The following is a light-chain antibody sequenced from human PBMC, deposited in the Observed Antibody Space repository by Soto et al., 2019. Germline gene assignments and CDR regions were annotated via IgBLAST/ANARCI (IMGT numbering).Light chain of an antibody. V-gene: IGLV2-8*01. CDR1: SSDIGGYNS. CDR3: SSYTDRKNLV. Sequence: QSALTQSPSASGSPGQSVTISCTGTSSDIGGYNSVSWYQQHPGKAPKVMIYDVTKRPSGGPDRFSGSKSGNTASLTVSALQAEDEADYYCSSYTDRKNLVFGTGTKVTVL. J-gene: IGLJ1*01. CDR2: DVT.